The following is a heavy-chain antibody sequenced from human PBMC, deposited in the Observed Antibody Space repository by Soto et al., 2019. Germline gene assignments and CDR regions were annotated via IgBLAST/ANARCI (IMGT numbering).Heavy chain of an antibody. CDR3: ARYSSGSYYYYGMDV. J-gene: IGHJ6*02. Sequence: GESLKISCKGSGYSFTSYWIGWVRQMPGKGLEWMGIIYPGDSDTRYSPSFQGQVTISADKSISTAYLQWSSLKASDTAMYYCARYSSGSYYYYGMDVWGQGTTVTVSS. D-gene: IGHD6-19*01. V-gene: IGHV5-51*01. CDR2: IYPGDSDT. CDR1: GYSFTSYW.